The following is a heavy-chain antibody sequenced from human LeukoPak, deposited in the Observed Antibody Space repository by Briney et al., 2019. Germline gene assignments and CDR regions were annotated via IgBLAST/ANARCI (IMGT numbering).Heavy chain of an antibody. D-gene: IGHD3-10*01. CDR1: GGSFSGFY. CDR2: INHSGSS. CDR3: ARPMIRGVPHKYWYFDL. Sequence: PWETLSLTCAVYGGSFSGFYWSWIRQPPGKGLEWIGEINHSGSSNYNPSLESRVTISVDTSKNQFSLKLSSVTAADTAVYYCARPMIRGVPHKYWYFDLWGRGTQVTVSS. J-gene: IGHJ2*01. V-gene: IGHV4-34*01.